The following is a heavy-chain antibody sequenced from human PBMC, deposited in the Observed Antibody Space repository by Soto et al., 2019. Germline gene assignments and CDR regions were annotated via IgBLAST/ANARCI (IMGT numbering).Heavy chain of an antibody. CDR1: GFTLSRYG. CDR2: ISSDATNK. D-gene: IGHD3-10*02. V-gene: IGHV3-30*18. Sequence: PGGSLRLSCAASGFTLSRYGIHWVRQAPGKGLEWVALISSDATNKYYVDSVKGRFTISRDNSKNTLYLQMNSLRVEDTAVYYCAKDWDYVIPIRYYFYGMDVWGQGTTVTVSS. CDR3: AKDWDYVIPIRYYFYGMDV. J-gene: IGHJ6*02.